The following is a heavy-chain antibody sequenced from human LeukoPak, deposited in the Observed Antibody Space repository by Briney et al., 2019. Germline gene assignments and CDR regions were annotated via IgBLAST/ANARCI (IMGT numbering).Heavy chain of an antibody. Sequence: GASVKVSCKASGYTFTSYGISWVRQAPGQGLEWMGWISAYNGNTNYAQKLQGRVTMTTDTSTSTAYMELRSLRSDDTAVYYCARSRTTVTRPRLSFDPWGQGTLVTVSS. CDR2: ISAYNGNT. J-gene: IGHJ5*02. V-gene: IGHV1-18*01. CDR3: ARSRTTVTRPRLSFDP. D-gene: IGHD4-17*01. CDR1: GYTFTSYG.